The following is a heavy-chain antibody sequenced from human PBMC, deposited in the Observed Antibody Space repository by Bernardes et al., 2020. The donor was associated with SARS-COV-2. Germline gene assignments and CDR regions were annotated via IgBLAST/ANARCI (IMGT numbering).Heavy chain of an antibody. D-gene: IGHD3-22*01. J-gene: IGHJ4*02. CDR2: IKRKTDCGTS. CDR3: TTAADIYYDSSGFSYYFDY. CDR1: GFTFSNSW. V-gene: IGHV3-15*07. Sequence: GGSLRLSCAASGFTFSNSWMNWVRQAPGKGLEWVGHIKRKTDCGTSDYAAPVKVRFTISGDDSKNTMYLQMNSLKTADTAVYYCTTAADIYYDSSGFSYYFDYWGQGNLVNVSS.